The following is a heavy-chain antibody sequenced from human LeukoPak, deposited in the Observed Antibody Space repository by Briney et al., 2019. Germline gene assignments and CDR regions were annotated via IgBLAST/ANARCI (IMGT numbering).Heavy chain of an antibody. CDR1: GYSISSGYY. J-gene: IGHJ4*02. D-gene: IGHD2-2*01. Sequence: PSETLSLTCTVSGYSISSGYYWGWIRQPPGKGLEWIGSIYHSGSTYYNPSLKSRVTISVDTSKNQFSLKLSSLTAADTAVYYCARDQIVVVPAAYYYFDYWGQGTLVTVSS. CDR2: IYHSGST. CDR3: ARDQIVVVPAAYYYFDY. V-gene: IGHV4-38-2*02.